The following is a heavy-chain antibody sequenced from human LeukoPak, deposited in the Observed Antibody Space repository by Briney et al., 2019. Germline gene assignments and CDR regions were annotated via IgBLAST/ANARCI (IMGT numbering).Heavy chain of an antibody. J-gene: IGHJ4*02. CDR3: ARDDLQFDY. V-gene: IGHV3-20*01. CDR1: GFTFDDYG. Sequence: GGSLRLSCAASGFTFDDYGVSWVRQAPGKGLEWVSGINWNGGGIDYADSVKGRFTISRDNAKNSLYLQMNSLRVEDTVLYHCARDDLQFDYWGQGTLVTVSS. CDR2: INWNGGGI.